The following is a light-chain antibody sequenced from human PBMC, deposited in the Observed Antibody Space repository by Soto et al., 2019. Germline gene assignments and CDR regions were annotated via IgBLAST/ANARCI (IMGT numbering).Light chain of an antibody. V-gene: IGKV1-12*02. J-gene: IGKJ3*01. Sequence: DIQMTQSPPSVSASIGDSVTITCRASRGISTWLAWYQQKPGKVPKLLVFSASTLQGGVPSRFSGSGSGTDFTLTISGLQPEDVATAYCQQAHSFPSTLGPGTTVDLK. CDR3: QQAHSFPST. CDR2: SAS. CDR1: RGISTW.